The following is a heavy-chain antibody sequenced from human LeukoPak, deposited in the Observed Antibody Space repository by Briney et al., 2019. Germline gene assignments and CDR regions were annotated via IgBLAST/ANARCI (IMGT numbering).Heavy chain of an antibody. Sequence: ASVKVSCMASGGTFSSYAISWVRQAPGQGLEWMGGIIPIFGTANYAQKFQGRVTITADKSTSTAYMELSSLRSEDTAVYYCARDRHYYDSSGPRAFDIWGQGTMVTVSS. D-gene: IGHD3-22*01. CDR1: GGTFSSYA. J-gene: IGHJ3*02. V-gene: IGHV1-69*06. CDR2: IIPIFGTA. CDR3: ARDRHYYDSSGPRAFDI.